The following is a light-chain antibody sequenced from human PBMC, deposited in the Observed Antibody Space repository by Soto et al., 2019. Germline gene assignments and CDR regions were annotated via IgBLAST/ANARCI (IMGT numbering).Light chain of an antibody. CDR3: CSYARTSTYV. J-gene: IGLJ1*01. CDR1: GSDVGSYNL. Sequence: QSALAQPASVSGSPGQSITISCTGTGSDVGSYNLVSWYQQHPGKAPKLMIYEDNKRPSGVSNRFSVSKSGYTASLTISGLQAEDEADYYCCSYARTSTYVFESGTKVTVL. V-gene: IGLV2-23*01. CDR2: EDN.